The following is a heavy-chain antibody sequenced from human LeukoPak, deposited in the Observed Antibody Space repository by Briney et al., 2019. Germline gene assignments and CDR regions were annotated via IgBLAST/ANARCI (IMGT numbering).Heavy chain of an antibody. D-gene: IGHD6-19*01. Sequence: GGSLRLSCAASGFPFDYYAMHWVRQAPGKGLEWVSFITGDGGRTYYADSVKGRFTISRDNSKKSLYLQMNSLRSEDTAFYYCAMDRKNNGWQNWGQGNLVTVSS. CDR2: ITGDGGRT. CDR1: GFPFDYYA. V-gene: IGHV3-43*02. CDR3: AMDRKNNGWQN. J-gene: IGHJ4*02.